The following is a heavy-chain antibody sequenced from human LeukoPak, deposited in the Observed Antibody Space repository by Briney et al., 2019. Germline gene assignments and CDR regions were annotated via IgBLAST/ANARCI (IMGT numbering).Heavy chain of an antibody. CDR2: IYYTGNT. CDR1: GGSISSYY. V-gene: IGHV4-59*01. D-gene: IGHD2-15*01. Sequence: SETLSLTCTVSGGSISSYYWSWIRQPPGKGLDYIGYIYYTGNTNYNPSLKSRVTISVDTSKNQFSLKLSAVTAADTAVYYCARGRGGGGTSNNWFDPWGQGTHVIVSS. CDR3: ARGRGGGGTSNNWFDP. J-gene: IGHJ5*02.